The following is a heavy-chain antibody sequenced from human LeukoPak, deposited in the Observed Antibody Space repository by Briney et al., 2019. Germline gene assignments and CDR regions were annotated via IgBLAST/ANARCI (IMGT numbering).Heavy chain of an antibody. D-gene: IGHD6-19*01. CDR1: GGTFSSYA. J-gene: IGHJ4*02. CDR3: ASLIAVAGTGY. V-gene: IGHV1-69*04. Sequence: GASVKVSCKASGGTFSSYAISWVRQAPGQGLEWMGRIIPILGIANYAQKFQGRVTITADKSTSTAYMELSSLRSEDTAVYYCASLIAVAGTGYWGQGTLVTVSS. CDR2: IIPILGIA.